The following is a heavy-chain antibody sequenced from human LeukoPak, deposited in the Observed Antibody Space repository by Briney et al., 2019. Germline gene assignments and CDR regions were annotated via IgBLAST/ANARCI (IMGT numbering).Heavy chain of an antibody. D-gene: IGHD3-22*01. J-gene: IGHJ4*02. Sequence: SGTLSLTCAVSGGSISSSNWWSWVRQPPGKGLEWIGEINHSGSTNYNPSLKSRVTISVDTSKNQFSLKLSSVTAADTAVYYCARRGRKNYYDSSGYFDYWGQGTLVTVSS. V-gene: IGHV4-4*02. CDR3: ARRGRKNYYDSSGYFDY. CDR1: GGSISSSNW. CDR2: INHSGST.